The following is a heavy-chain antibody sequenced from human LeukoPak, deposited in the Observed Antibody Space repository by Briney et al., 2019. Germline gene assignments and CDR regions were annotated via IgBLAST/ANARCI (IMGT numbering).Heavy chain of an antibody. Sequence: SETLSLTCAVYGGSFSGYYWSCIRQPPGKGLEWIGEINHSGSTNYNPSLKSRVTISVDTSKNQFSLKLSSVTAADTAVYYCARVPHYDFWSGYSLLGIDYWGQGTLVTVSS. D-gene: IGHD3-3*01. J-gene: IGHJ4*02. CDR2: INHSGST. CDR1: GGSFSGYY. CDR3: ARVPHYDFWSGYSLLGIDY. V-gene: IGHV4-34*01.